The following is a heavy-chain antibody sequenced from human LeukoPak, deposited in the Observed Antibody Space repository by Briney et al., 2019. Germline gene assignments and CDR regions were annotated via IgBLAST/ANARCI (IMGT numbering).Heavy chain of an antibody. CDR2: IYYSGSS. J-gene: IGHJ4*02. CDR3: ARHPSGRADS. CDR1: GGSISTSTYY. V-gene: IGHV4-39*01. Sequence: SETLSLTCSVSGGSISTSTYYWGWIRRPPGKGLEWIGTIYYSGSSYYNPSLKSRVTISVDTSKNQFSLKLNSVTAADTAVYYCARHPSGRADSWGQGTLVTVSS. D-gene: IGHD3-10*01.